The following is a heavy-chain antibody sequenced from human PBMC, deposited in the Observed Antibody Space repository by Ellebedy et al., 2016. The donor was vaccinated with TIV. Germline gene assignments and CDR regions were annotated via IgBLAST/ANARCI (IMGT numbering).Heavy chain of an antibody. CDR1: GYIFTRYH. CDR3: ARVLETVADTHPHY. Sequence: AASVKVSCKASGYIFTRYHMHWVRQAPGQGLEWMGIIHPSSGTTAYAQKFQGRVTMTRDTSTSTVYMQLNSLRSGDTAVYYCARVLETVADTHPHYWGQGTLVTVSS. D-gene: IGHD6-19*01. J-gene: IGHJ4*02. V-gene: IGHV1-46*01. CDR2: IHPSSGTT.